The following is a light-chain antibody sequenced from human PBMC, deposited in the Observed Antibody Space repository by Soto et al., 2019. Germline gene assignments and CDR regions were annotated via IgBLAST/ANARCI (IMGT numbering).Light chain of an antibody. CDR2: DAS. V-gene: IGKV3-11*01. CDR3: QQRSNWPPWIT. J-gene: IGKJ5*01. CDR1: QSVSSY. Sequence: EIVLTQSPATLSLSPGARAPLSCRARQSVSSYLAWYQQKPGQAPRLLIYDASNRATGIPARFSGSGSGTDFTLTISSLEPEDFAVYYCQQRSNWPPWITFGQGTRLEIK.